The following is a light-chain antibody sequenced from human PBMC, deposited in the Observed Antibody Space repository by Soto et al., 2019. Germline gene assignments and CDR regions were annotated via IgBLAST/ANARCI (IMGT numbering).Light chain of an antibody. CDR2: GAS. V-gene: IGKV3-20*01. Sequence: EIVLTQSPGTLSLSPGERATLSCRASQSVSSNYLAWYQRKPGQAPRLLIYGASSRAIDIPNRFSGSGSGTDFTLTITRLEPEDFALYYCQQYGSSPPTFGQGTKAEI. J-gene: IGKJ1*01. CDR1: QSVSSNY. CDR3: QQYGSSPPT.